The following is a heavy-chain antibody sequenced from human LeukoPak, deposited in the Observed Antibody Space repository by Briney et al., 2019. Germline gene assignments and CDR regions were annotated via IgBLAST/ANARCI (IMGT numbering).Heavy chain of an antibody. CDR2: ITHSGST. CDR3: ARMYCSSTSCYGPLDY. D-gene: IGHD2-2*01. V-gene: IGHV4-34*01. CDR1: GGSFSGYY. Sequence: SETLSLTCAVYGGSFSGYYWSWIRQPPGKGLEWIGEITHSGSTNYNPSLKSRVTISVDTSKNQFSLKLSSVTAADTAVYYCARMYCSSTSCYGPLDYWGQGTLVTVSS. J-gene: IGHJ4*02.